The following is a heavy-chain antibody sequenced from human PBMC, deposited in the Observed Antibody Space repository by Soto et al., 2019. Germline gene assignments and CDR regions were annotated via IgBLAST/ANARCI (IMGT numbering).Heavy chain of an antibody. V-gene: IGHV1-18*01. CDR1: GYTFTSYG. Sequence: QVQLVQSGAEVKKPGASVKVSCKASGYTFTSYGISWVRQAPGQGLEWMGWISAYNGNTNYAQKLQGRVTMTTDTPTSTAHKERRNLSSDDAAVYYCVVAARPYHYDYWGQGTLVTVSS. CDR2: ISAYNGNT. J-gene: IGHJ4*02. CDR3: VVAARPYHYDY. D-gene: IGHD3-16*02.